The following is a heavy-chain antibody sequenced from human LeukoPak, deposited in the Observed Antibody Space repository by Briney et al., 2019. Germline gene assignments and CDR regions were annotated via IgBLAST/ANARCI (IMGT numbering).Heavy chain of an antibody. Sequence: PSETLSLTCTVSGGSISSSSYCWGWIRQPPGKGLEWSGSIYHSESTYYNPTLKRRVTISVDTPKTQFSLTLSAVAAAATAGYYCAGIGYSYGSLFDYWGQGTLVTVSS. CDR2: IYHSEST. V-gene: IGHV4-39*01. CDR3: AGIGYSYGSLFDY. D-gene: IGHD5-18*01. CDR1: GGSISSSSYC. J-gene: IGHJ4*01.